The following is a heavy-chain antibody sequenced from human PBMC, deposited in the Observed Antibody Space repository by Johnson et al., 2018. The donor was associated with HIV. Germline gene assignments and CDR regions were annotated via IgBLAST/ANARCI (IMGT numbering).Heavy chain of an antibody. CDR3: AKAVTGEGAFDI. J-gene: IGHJ3*02. Sequence: VQLVESGGGVVRPGGSLRLSCAASGFTFSSYAMSWVRQAPGKGLAWVSAISGSGGSTYYADSVKGRFTISRDNSKNTLYLQMNSLRAEDTAVYYCAKAVTGEGAFDIWGQGTMVTVSS. CDR2: ISGSGGST. CDR1: GFTFSSYA. V-gene: IGHV3-23*04. D-gene: IGHD7-27*01.